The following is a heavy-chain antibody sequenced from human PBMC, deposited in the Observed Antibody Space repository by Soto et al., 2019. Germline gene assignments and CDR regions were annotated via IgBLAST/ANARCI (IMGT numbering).Heavy chain of an antibody. CDR3: GRLEGLATLSYYFAY. CDR2: INHSGST. J-gene: IGHJ4*02. V-gene: IGHV4-34*01. Sequence: PSETLSLTCAVYGGSFSGYYWSWIRQPPGKGLEWIGEINHSGSTNYNPSLKSRVTISVDKSKNQFSLKLRSLSAADTAVYYCGRLEGLATLSYYFAYWGQGALVTVSS. CDR1: GGSFSGYY. D-gene: IGHD3-9*01.